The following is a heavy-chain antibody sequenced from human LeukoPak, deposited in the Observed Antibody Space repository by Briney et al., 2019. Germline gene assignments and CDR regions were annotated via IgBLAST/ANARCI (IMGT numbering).Heavy chain of an antibody. J-gene: IGHJ4*02. CDR3: ARGSERSDSSSSLGY. CDR1: GYTFTGYY. CDR2: INPNSGGT. Sequence: ASVKVSCKASGYTFTGYYMHWVRQAPGQGLEWMGWINPNSGGTNYAQKFQGRVAMTRDTSISTAYMELSRLRSDDAAVYYCARGSERSDSSSSLGYWGQGTLVTVSS. D-gene: IGHD6-13*01. V-gene: IGHV1-2*02.